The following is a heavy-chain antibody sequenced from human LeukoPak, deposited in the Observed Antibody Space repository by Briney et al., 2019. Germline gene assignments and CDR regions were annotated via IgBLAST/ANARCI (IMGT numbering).Heavy chain of an antibody. D-gene: IGHD4-17*01. CDR1: GFTFSSYA. J-gene: IGHJ2*01. CDR3: AKTSTATTGASYWYFDF. V-gene: IGHV3-23*01. Sequence: GGSLRLSCAASGFTFSSYAMSWVRQSPGKGLEWVSAISVTGGRTYYADSVKGRFTISRDRSKSTLYLQMNSLRAEDTAVYFCAKTSTATTGASYWYFDFWGRGTLVTVSS. CDR2: ISVTGGRT.